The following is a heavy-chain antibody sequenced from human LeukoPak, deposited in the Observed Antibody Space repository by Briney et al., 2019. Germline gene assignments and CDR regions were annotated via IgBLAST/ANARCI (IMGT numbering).Heavy chain of an antibody. CDR3: VRDKLTGASRLDY. D-gene: IGHD7-27*01. Sequence: GGSLRLSCAASEFTFSSYSMNWVRQAPGKGLEWVSYITNSGNSKSYADSVKGRFTISRDNAKNSLYLQVNSLRAEDTAVYYCVRDKLTGASRLDYWGQGTLLTVSS. CDR1: EFTFSSYS. CDR2: ITNSGNSK. V-gene: IGHV3-48*04. J-gene: IGHJ4*02.